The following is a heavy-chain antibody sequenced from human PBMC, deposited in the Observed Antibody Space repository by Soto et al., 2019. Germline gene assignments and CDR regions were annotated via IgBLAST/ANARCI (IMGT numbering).Heavy chain of an antibody. J-gene: IGHJ6*03. V-gene: IGHV1-24*01. Sequence: KGLEWMGGFDPEDGETIYAQKFQGRVTMTEDTSTDTAYMELSSLRSEDTAVYYCATETKGATGTYYMDVWGKGTTVTVSS. CDR2: FDPEDGET. D-gene: IGHD1-1*01. CDR3: ATETKGATGTYYMDV.